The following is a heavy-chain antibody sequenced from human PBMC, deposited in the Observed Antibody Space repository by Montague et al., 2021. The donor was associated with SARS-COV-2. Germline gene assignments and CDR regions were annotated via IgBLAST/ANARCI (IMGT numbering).Heavy chain of an antibody. D-gene: IGHD4-23*01. Sequence: SETLSFTCAVYGGSFSGYYWTWIRQSPAKGLEWIAEINHSGTTNYNFNPSLRSRVTISVDTSKSQFSLKLSSVTAADTGVYYCARWDPQTLTLIGLRGKSASDYWGQGTLVTVSS. J-gene: IGHJ4*02. CDR3: ARWDPQTLTLIGLRGKSASDY. CDR2: INHSGTT. CDR1: GGSFSGYY. V-gene: IGHV4-34*01.